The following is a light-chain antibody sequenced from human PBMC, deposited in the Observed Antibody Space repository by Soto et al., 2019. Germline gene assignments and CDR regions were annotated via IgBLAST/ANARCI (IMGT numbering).Light chain of an antibody. V-gene: IGKV3-20*01. CDR3: QQYGSSPSIT. J-gene: IGKJ5*01. Sequence: EIVLTQSPGTLSLSPGERSTLSFSSIQSVSSSYLAWYQQKPGQAPRLLIYGASSRATGIPDRFSGSGSGTDFTLTISRLEPEDFAVYYCQQYGSSPSITFGQGTRLEIK. CDR2: GAS. CDR1: QSVSSSY.